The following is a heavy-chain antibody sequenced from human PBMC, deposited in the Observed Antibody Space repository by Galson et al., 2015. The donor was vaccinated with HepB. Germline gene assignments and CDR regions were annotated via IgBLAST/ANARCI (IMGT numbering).Heavy chain of an antibody. Sequence: QSGAEVKKPGESLRISCKGSGYSFTDYWIGWVRQMPGEGLEWMGIISPDASDIRYRPSFQGQVTISADKSISTAYLQWSSLKASDTAMYYCASGPLGSRDASDIWGQGTMVTVSS. V-gene: IGHV5-51*01. CDR1: GYSFTDYW. J-gene: IGHJ3*02. D-gene: IGHD1-26*01. CDR2: ISPDASDI. CDR3: ASGPLGSRDASDI.